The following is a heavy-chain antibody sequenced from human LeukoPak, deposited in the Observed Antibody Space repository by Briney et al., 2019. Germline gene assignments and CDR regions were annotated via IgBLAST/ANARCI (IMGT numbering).Heavy chain of an antibody. D-gene: IGHD6-13*01. J-gene: IGHJ4*02. Sequence: SETLSLTCTVSGGSVSSGSYYGSWIRQPPGKGLEWIGYIYYSGSTNYNPSLKSRVTISVDTSKNQFSLKLSSVTAADTAVYYCASGIAASYFDYWGQGTLVTVSS. CDR3: ASGIAASYFDY. V-gene: IGHV4-61*01. CDR1: GGSVSSGSYY. CDR2: IYYSGST.